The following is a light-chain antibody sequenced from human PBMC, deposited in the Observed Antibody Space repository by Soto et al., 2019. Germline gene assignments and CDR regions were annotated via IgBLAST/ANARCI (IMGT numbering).Light chain of an antibody. CDR2: EVS. CDR3: SSYTSSSTLYV. V-gene: IGLV2-14*02. CDR1: SDDVGTYNL. J-gene: IGLJ1*01. Sequence: QSALTQPASVSGSPGQSITLSCTGTSDDVGTYNLVSWYQQHPTKAPKLLLYEVSNRPSGVSNRFSGSKSGNTASLTISGLQAEDEADYYCSSYTSSSTLYVFGTGTKVIVL.